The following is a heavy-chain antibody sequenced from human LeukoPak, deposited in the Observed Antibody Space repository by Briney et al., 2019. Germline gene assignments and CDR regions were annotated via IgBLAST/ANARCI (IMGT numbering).Heavy chain of an antibody. CDR2: AKSDGSST. CDR3: ARGGSPPEALGDTFDV. D-gene: IGHD1-26*01. J-gene: IGHJ3*01. Sequence: GGSLRLSCAASGFTFSSYWMHWVRQAPGKGLVWVSRAKSDGSSTNYADSVKGRFTVSRDNAKNTLILQMNSLRAEGTAVYYCARGGSPPEALGDTFDVWGHGTLVTVSS. CDR1: GFTFSSYW. V-gene: IGHV3-74*01.